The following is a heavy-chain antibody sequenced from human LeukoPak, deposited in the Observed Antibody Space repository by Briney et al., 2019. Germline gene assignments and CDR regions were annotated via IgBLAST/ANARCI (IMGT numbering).Heavy chain of an antibody. CDR3: ARDYFAVANNGDGFDI. V-gene: IGHV3-21*01. CDR1: GFTFSSYS. Sequence: PGGSLRLSCAAYGFTFSSYSMTWVRQAPGKGLEWVSSISSSNSYMYYADSVKGRFTISRDNAKNSLYLQMNSLRAEDTAVYYCARDYFAVANNGDGFDIWGQGTMVTISS. J-gene: IGHJ3*02. CDR2: ISSSNSYM. D-gene: IGHD6-19*01.